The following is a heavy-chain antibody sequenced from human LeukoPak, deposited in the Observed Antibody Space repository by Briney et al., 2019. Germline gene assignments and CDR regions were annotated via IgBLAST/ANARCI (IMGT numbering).Heavy chain of an antibody. J-gene: IGHJ4*02. D-gene: IGHD1-1*01. Sequence: SDTLSLTCTVSGASISSTSYYWGWIRQPPGKGLEWIGSTYYRGTTYYNPSLKSRVTISVDTSKNQFSLQLSSVTAADTAVYYCARDWNRYSYWGQGTLVTVSS. CDR2: TYYRGTT. CDR1: GASISSTSYY. V-gene: IGHV4-39*07. CDR3: ARDWNRYSY.